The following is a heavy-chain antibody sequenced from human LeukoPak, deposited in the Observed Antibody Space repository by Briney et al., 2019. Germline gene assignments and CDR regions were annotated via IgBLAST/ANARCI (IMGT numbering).Heavy chain of an antibody. CDR3: VRQNTGLDY. D-gene: IGHD1-14*01. CDR1: GLTFNSYI. V-gene: IGHV3-30*03. J-gene: IGHJ4*02. Sequence: PGGSLRLSCVASGLTFNSYIMHWVRQAPGKGLEWVAVIGKDGTNDFYAGSVKGRFTISRDNSKNTLYLQMKSLRIEDTAIYFCVRQNTGLDYWGQGTLVTVSS. CDR2: IGKDGTND.